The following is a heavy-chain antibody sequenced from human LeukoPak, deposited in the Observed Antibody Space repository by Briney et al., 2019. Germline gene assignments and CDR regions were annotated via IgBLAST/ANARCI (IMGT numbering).Heavy chain of an antibody. V-gene: IGHV4-59*01. CDR3: ASGTVSGVITPYSFHH. Sequence: SETLSLTCTVSVGYISSYYWSWIRQSPGKGLEWIGNVFYSGDTNYNPSLKSRVTMSINTSNNHLSLHLTSVTAADTAVYFCASGTVSGVITPYSFHHWGHGTLVTVSS. D-gene: IGHD3-3*01. J-gene: IGHJ4*01. CDR2: VFYSGDT. CDR1: VGYISSYY.